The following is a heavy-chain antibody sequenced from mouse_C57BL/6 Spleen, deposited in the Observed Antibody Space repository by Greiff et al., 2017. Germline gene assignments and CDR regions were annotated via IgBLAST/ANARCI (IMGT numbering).Heavy chain of an antibody. J-gene: IGHJ3*01. V-gene: IGHV1-54*01. CDR1: GYAFTNYL. Sequence: VQLQQSGAELVRPGTSVTVSCKASGYAFTNYLIEWVKQRPGQGLEWIGVINPGSGGTNYNEKFKGKATLTADKSSSTAYMQLSSLTSEDSAVYFCARRGTAPFAYWGQGALVTVSA. D-gene: IGHD3-3*01. CDR3: ARRGTAPFAY. CDR2: INPGSGGT.